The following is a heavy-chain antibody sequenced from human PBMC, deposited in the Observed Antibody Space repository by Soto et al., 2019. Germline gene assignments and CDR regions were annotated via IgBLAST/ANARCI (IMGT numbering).Heavy chain of an antibody. J-gene: IGHJ4*02. V-gene: IGHV5-51*01. CDR2: IYPGDSDT. D-gene: IGHD6-19*01. Sequence: PGESLKISCKDSGYSFTSYWIDWVRQMPGKGLEWMGIIYPGDSDTRYSPSFQGQVTISADKSISTAYLQWSSLKASDTAMYYCARRTTKRIAVAGGFDYWGQGTLVTVSS. CDR3: ARRTTKRIAVAGGFDY. CDR1: GYSFTSYW.